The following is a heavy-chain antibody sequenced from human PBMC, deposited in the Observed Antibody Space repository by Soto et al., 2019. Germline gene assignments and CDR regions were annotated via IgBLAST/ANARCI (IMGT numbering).Heavy chain of an antibody. Sequence: QVQLVESGGGVVQPGRSLRLSCAASGFTFSSYAMHWVRQAPGKGLEWVAVISYDGSNKYYADSVKGRFTISRDNSKNTLYLQMNSLRAEDTAVYYCARTFDRGSYYSTFDYWGQGTLVTVSS. CDR2: ISYDGSNK. V-gene: IGHV3-30-3*01. CDR1: GFTFSSYA. D-gene: IGHD1-26*01. CDR3: ARTFDRGSYYSTFDY. J-gene: IGHJ4*02.